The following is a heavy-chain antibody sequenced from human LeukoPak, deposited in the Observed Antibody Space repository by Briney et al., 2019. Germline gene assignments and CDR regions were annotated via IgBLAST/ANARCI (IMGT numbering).Heavy chain of an antibody. CDR2: INHSGST. D-gene: IGHD3-22*01. CDR1: GGSFSAYY. J-gene: IGHJ3*02. Sequence: KTSETLSLTCAVSGGSFSAYYWSWIRQPPGKGLEWIGEINHSGSTNYNPSLKSRLTISIDTSKNQFSLKLSSVTAADTAVYYCAREHYDSSDYVDDAFDIWGQGTMVTVSS. CDR3: AREHYDSSDYVDDAFDI. V-gene: IGHV4-34*01.